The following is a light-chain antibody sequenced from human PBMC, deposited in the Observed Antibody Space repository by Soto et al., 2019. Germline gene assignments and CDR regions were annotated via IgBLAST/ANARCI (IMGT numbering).Light chain of an antibody. CDR1: SSDVGSYNL. CDR2: EVN. J-gene: IGLJ2*01. CDR3: CSYVGSYTWV. Sequence: QSALTQPASVSGSPGQSITISCTGTSSDVGSYNLVSWYQQHPGKAPKLMIYEVNKRPSGLSNRFSGSKSGNTASLTISGLQAEDEADYYCCSYVGSYTWVFGGGTKVTVL. V-gene: IGLV2-23*02.